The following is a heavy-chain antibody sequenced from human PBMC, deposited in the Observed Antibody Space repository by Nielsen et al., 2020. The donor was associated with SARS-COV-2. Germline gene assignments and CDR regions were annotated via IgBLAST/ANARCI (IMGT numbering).Heavy chain of an antibody. Sequence: GGSLRLSCAASGFAVSDNYMSWVRQAPGKGLEWVSMLYSGGATYYANSVRGRFTISRDNSKNTLYLQMNSLTAEDTAFYYCARAGGWYAPFNIWGQGAMVTVS. J-gene: IGHJ3*02. V-gene: IGHV3-53*01. CDR1: GFAVSDNY. D-gene: IGHD6-19*01. CDR2: LYSGGAT. CDR3: ARAGGWYAPFNI.